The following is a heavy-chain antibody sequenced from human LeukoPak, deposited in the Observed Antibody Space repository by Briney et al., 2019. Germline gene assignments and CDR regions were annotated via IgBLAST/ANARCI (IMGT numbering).Heavy chain of an antibody. CDR3: ARDRGLRATAGTRIDF. Sequence: ASVKVSCKASGYTFNSYAITWVRQAPGQGLEWMGWISTYNGITSYAQKLQCRVTMTTDTSSTTAYMELRSLRSDDTALYYCARDRGLRATAGTRIDFWGQGTLVTVSS. CDR1: GYTFNSYA. J-gene: IGHJ4*02. CDR2: ISTYNGIT. D-gene: IGHD6-13*01. V-gene: IGHV1-18*01.